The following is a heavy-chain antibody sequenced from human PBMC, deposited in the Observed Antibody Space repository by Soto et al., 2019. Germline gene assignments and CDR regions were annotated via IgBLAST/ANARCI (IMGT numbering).Heavy chain of an antibody. CDR1: GGSISSGGYY. D-gene: IGHD3-16*02. V-gene: IGHV4-31*03. J-gene: IGHJ5*02. Sequence: PSETLSLTCTVSGGSISSGGYYWSWIRQHPGKGLEWIGYIYYSGSTYYNPSLKSRVTISVDTSKNQFSLKLSSVTAADTAVYFCASGGASDFVWGSYRTHKSWCDPWGRRTLVIVSS. CDR3: ASGGASDFVWGSYRTHKSWCDP. CDR2: IYYSGST.